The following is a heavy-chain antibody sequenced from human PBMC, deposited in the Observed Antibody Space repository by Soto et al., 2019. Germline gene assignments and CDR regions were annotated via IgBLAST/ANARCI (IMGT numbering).Heavy chain of an antibody. Sequence: SETLSLTCTVSGGSISSYYWSWIRQPPGKGLEWIGYIYYSGSTNYNPSLKSRVTISVDTSKNQFSLKLSSVTAADTAVYYCAREGSYSSGPNWFDPWGQGTLVTVSS. CDR2: IYYSGST. CDR3: AREGSYSSGPNWFDP. CDR1: GGSISSYY. V-gene: IGHV4-59*01. D-gene: IGHD6-19*01. J-gene: IGHJ5*02.